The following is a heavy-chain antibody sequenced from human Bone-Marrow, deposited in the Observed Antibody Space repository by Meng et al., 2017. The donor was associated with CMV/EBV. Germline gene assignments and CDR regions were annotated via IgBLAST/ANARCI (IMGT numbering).Heavy chain of an antibody. Sequence: SETLSLTCTVSGYSISSGYYWGWVRQPPGKGLEWIGSIYHSGSTYYNPSLKSRVTISVDTSKNQFSLKLSSVTAADTSVYYCARARFDYWGQGTLVTVSS. CDR3: ARARFDY. CDR2: IYHSGST. CDR1: GYSISSGYY. J-gene: IGHJ4*02. V-gene: IGHV4-38-2*02.